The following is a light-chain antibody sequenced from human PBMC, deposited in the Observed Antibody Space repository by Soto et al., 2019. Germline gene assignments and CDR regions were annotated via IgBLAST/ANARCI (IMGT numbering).Light chain of an antibody. J-gene: IGKJ4*01. CDR3: QQSLSPILT. CDR1: QSISGY. CDR2: GAS. Sequence: DIQMTPSPSSLSASVRDRVTITCRASQSISGYLNWYQQKPGKAPKVLISGASTLHNGVPSRFSGRGSGTDFTLTISSLQPEDVATYYCQQSLSPILTFGGGTKVDIK. V-gene: IGKV1-39*01.